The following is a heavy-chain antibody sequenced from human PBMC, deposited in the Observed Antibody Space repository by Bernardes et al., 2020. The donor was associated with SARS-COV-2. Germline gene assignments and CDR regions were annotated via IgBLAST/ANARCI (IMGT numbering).Heavy chain of an antibody. CDR2: IREDGGER. J-gene: IGHJ4*02. CDR1: GFTFSTYW. Sequence: GGSLRLSCIVSGFTFSTYWMSWVRQAPGKGLEWVADIREDGGERHYAGSVKGRFTISRDNAKNSLYLQMDSLRGEDTAVYYCVRDKSAGSISGSILDYWGQGTLVTISS. CDR3: VRDKSAGSISGSILDY. V-gene: IGHV3-7*01. D-gene: IGHD1-26*01.